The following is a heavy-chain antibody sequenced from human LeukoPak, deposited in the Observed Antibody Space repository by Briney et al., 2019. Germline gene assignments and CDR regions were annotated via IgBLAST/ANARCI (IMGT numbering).Heavy chain of an antibody. Sequence: GGSLRLSCAASGFTFISYEMNWVRQAPGKGLEWVSFISSSGTTIHYADSVKGRFTILRDNAKNSLYLQMNSLRAEDTAVYYCARALTTSWYYFDYWGQGTLVTVSS. CDR1: GFTFISYE. V-gene: IGHV3-48*03. D-gene: IGHD2-2*01. CDR2: ISSSGTTI. J-gene: IGHJ4*02. CDR3: ARALTTSWYYFDY.